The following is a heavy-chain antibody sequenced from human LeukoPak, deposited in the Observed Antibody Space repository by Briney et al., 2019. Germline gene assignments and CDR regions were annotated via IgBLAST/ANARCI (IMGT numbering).Heavy chain of an antibody. J-gene: IGHJ5*02. Sequence: SETLPLTCAVSGYSISSGYYWGWIRQPPGKGLEWIGSIYHSGSTYYNPSLKSRVTISVDTSKNQFSLKLSSVTAADTAVYYCARDHYPYYDFWSGYPYKANWFDPWGQGTLVTVSS. V-gene: IGHV4-38-2*02. CDR1: GYSISSGYY. D-gene: IGHD3-3*01. CDR3: ARDHYPYYDFWSGYPYKANWFDP. CDR2: IYHSGST.